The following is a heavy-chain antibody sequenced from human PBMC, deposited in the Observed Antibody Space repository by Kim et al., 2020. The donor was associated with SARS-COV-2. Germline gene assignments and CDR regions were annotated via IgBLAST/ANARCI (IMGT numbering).Heavy chain of an antibody. CDR2: INAGNGNT. J-gene: IGHJ6*02. Sequence: ASVKVSCKASGYTFTSYAMHWVRQAPGQRLEWMGWINAGNGNTKYSQKFQGRVTITRDTSASTAYMELSSLRSEDTAVYYCARGGLGRYYYYGMDVWGQGTTVTVSS. CDR3: ARGGLGRYYYYGMDV. CDR1: GYTFTSYA. V-gene: IGHV1-3*01. D-gene: IGHD3-16*01.